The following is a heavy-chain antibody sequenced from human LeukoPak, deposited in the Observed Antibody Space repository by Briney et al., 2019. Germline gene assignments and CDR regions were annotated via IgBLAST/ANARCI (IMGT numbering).Heavy chain of an antibody. J-gene: IGHJ4*02. Sequence: PGGSLRLSCAASGFTLCSYAMSCVRQALGEGGGWVSSISGSGGSTYYADSVNGRCTISRDNSKNTLNLQMNSLRAEDTAVYYCANFLGELGGFTGYWGQGTLVTASS. CDR2: ISGSGGST. D-gene: IGHD1-7*01. CDR3: ANFLGELGGFTGY. CDR1: GFTLCSYA. V-gene: IGHV3-23*01.